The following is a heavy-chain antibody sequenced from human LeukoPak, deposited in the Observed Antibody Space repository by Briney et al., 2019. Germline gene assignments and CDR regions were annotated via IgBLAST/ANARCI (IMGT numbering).Heavy chain of an antibody. J-gene: IGHJ4*02. CDR1: GFTFSSYG. Sequence: GGSLRLSCAASGFTFSSYGMPWVRQAPGKGLEWVAVISYDGSNKYYADSVKGRFTISRDNSKNTLYLLMNSLRAEDTAVYYCAKERCSGGSCYYYWGQGTLVTVSS. CDR2: ISYDGSNK. CDR3: AKERCSGGSCYYY. V-gene: IGHV3-30*18. D-gene: IGHD2-15*01.